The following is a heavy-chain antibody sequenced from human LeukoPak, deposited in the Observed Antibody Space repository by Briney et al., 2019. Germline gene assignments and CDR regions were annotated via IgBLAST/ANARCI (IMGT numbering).Heavy chain of an antibody. CDR1: GGSISSGGYY. CDR3: ARHGDGGPAEYFRH. CDR2: IYYSGST. Sequence: SETLSLTCTVSGGSISSGGYYWSWIRQHPGKGLEWIGYIYYSGSTYYNPSLKSRVTISVDTSKNQFSLKLSSVTAADTAVYYCARHGDGGPAEYFRHWGQGTLVTVSS. J-gene: IGHJ1*01. V-gene: IGHV4-31*03. D-gene: IGHD4-23*01.